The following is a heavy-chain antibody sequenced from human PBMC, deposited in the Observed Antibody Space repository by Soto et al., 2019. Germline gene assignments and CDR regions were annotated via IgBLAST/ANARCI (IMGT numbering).Heavy chain of an antibody. J-gene: IGHJ6*02. CDR3: TTAGYPSGEALLIYSGYDYDYYYYGMDV. D-gene: IGHD5-12*01. V-gene: IGHV3-15*07. CDR1: GFTFSNAW. Sequence: GGSLRLSCAASGFTFSNAWMNWVRQAPGKGLEWVGRIKSKTDGGTTDYAAPVKGRFTISRDDSKNTLYLQMNSLKTEDTAVYYCTTAGYPSGEALLIYSGYDYDYYYYGMDVWGQGTTVTVSS. CDR2: IKSKTDGGTT.